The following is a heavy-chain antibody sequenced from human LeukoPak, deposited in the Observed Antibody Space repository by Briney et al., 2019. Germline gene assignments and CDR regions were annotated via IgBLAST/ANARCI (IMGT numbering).Heavy chain of an antibody. Sequence: GASVKVSCKASGYTFSSYGISWVRQAPGQGLEWMGWISANNGYTDYAQKVQGRVAMTKDSSTSTAYMELRSLRADDTAVYYCARDDGSWDLSSRTGVDYWGQGTLVTVSS. D-gene: IGHD3-16*02. CDR1: GYTFSSYG. V-gene: IGHV1-18*01. J-gene: IGHJ4*02. CDR2: ISANNGYT. CDR3: ARDDGSWDLSSRTGVDY.